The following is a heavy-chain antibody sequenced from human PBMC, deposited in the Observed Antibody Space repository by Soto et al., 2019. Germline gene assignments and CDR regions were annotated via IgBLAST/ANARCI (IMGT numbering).Heavy chain of an antibody. V-gene: IGHV1-18*01. CDR1: GYTFINYG. J-gene: IGHJ3*02. D-gene: IGHD2-8*01. CDR3: ARDQIAGGGVPEI. Sequence: GASVKVSCKASGYTFINYGISWVRQAPGQGPEWMGWISAYNGNTNYAQKLQGRVTMTTDTSTSTAYMDLRSLRSDDTAVYYCARDQIAGGGVPEILGQGKMVTVSS. CDR2: ISAYNGNT.